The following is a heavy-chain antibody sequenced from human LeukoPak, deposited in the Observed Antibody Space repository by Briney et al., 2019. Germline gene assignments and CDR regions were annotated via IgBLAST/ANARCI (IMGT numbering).Heavy chain of an antibody. V-gene: IGHV1-18*01. D-gene: IGHD3-16*02. CDR3: ARDSRMGEARASKYYDYIWGSYRAGFDY. CDR1: GYTFTSYG. J-gene: IGHJ4*02. Sequence: RASVKVSCKASGYTFTSYGISWVRQAPGQGLERMGWISAYNGNTNYAQKLQGRVTMTTDTSTSTAYMELRSLRSDDTAVYYCARDSRMGEARASKYYDYIWGSYRAGFDYWGQGTLVTVSS. CDR2: ISAYNGNT.